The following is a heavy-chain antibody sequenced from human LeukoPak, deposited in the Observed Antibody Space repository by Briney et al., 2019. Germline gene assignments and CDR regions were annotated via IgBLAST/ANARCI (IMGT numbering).Heavy chain of an antibody. J-gene: IGHJ4*02. V-gene: IGHV3-11*04. CDR1: GFTFSDYY. Sequence: GGSLRLSCAASGFTFSDYYMSWIRQAPGKGLEWVSYISSSSSTIYYADSVKGRFTISRDNAKNSLYLQMNSLRAEDTAVYYCAGEEMATIRGYFDYWGQGTLVTVSS. D-gene: IGHD5-24*01. CDR3: AGEEMATIRGYFDY. CDR2: ISSSSSTI.